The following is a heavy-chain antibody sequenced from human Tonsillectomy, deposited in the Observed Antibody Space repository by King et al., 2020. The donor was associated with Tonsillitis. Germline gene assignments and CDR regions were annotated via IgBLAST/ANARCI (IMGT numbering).Heavy chain of an antibody. J-gene: IGHJ4*02. D-gene: IGHD3-16*01. CDR2: IYYSGST. CDR3: VRDHFGGFAS. Sequence: VQLQESGPGLVKPSETLSLTCTVSGGSISTYFWNWIRQPPGKGLEWIGSIYYSGSTNYNPSLKSGVTISLDTTKNQFSLRLSSVTAADTAVYYCVRDHFGGFASWGQGTLVTVSS. CDR1: GGSISTYF. V-gene: IGHV4-59*01.